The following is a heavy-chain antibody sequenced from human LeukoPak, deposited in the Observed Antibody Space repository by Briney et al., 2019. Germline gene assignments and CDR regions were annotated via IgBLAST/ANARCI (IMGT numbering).Heavy chain of an antibody. V-gene: IGHV4-59*01. CDR1: GGSISSYY. Sequence: SETLSLTCTVSGGSISSYYWSWIRQPPGKGLEWIGYIYYSGGTNYNPPLKSRVTISVDTSKNQFSLKLSSVTAADTAVYYCARHSDNWFDPWGQGTLVTVSS. CDR2: IYYSGGT. D-gene: IGHD6-13*01. J-gene: IGHJ5*02. CDR3: ARHSDNWFDP.